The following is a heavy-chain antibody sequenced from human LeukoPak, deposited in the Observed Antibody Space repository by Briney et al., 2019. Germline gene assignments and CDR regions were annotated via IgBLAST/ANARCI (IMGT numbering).Heavy chain of an antibody. CDR2: IYYSGST. Sequence: PSETLSLTCTVSGGSISSYYWSWIRQPPGKGLEWIGYIYYSGSTNYNPSLKSRVTVSVDTSKNQFSLKLSSVTAADTAVYYCARGTDIVVVPAAIRARYYYYGMDVWGQGTTVTVSS. J-gene: IGHJ6*02. V-gene: IGHV4-59*01. CDR1: GGSISSYY. CDR3: ARGTDIVVVPAAIRARYYYYGMDV. D-gene: IGHD2-2*01.